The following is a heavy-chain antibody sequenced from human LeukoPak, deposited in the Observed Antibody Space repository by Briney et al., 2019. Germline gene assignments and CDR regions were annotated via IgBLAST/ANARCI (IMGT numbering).Heavy chain of an antibody. CDR1: GGTFSSYA. V-gene: IGHV1-69*13. CDR3: ARGMYDNSGQHYYFYYALEV. CDR2: IIPIFGTA. D-gene: IGHD3-22*01. J-gene: IGHJ6*02. Sequence: ASVKVSCKASGGTFSSYAISWVRQAPGQGLEWMGGIIPIFGTANYAQKFQGRVTITADESTSTAYMELSSLRPEDTAVYYCARGMYDNSGQHYYFYYALEVWGQGTTVIVSS.